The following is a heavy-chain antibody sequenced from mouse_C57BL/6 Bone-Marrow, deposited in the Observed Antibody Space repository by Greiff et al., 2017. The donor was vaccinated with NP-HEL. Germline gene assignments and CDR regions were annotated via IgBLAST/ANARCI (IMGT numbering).Heavy chain of an antibody. CDR3: ARGGYGYDRDYFDY. CDR1: GFTFSSYA. CDR2: ISDGGSYT. J-gene: IGHJ2*01. V-gene: IGHV5-4*03. Sequence: EVKLVESGGGLVKPGGALKLSCAASGFTFSSYAMSWVRQTPEKRLEWVATISDGGSYTYYPDNVKGRFTISRDNAKNNLYLQMSHLKSEDTAMYYCARGGYGYDRDYFDYWGQGTTLTVSS. D-gene: IGHD2-2*01.